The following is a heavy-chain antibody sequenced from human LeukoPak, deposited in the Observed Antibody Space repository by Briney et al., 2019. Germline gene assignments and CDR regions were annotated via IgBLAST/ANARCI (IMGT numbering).Heavy chain of an antibody. V-gene: IGHV4-59*11. CDR2: IYYSGST. CDR3: ARSGIQLWYYYYYYMDV. Sequence: SETLSLTCTVSGGSISSHYWSWIRQPPGKGLEWIGYIYYSGSTNYNPSLKSRVTISVDTSKNQFSLKLSSVTAADTAVYYCARSGIQLWYYYYYYMDVWGKGTTVTVSS. D-gene: IGHD5-18*01. CDR1: GGSISSHY. J-gene: IGHJ6*03.